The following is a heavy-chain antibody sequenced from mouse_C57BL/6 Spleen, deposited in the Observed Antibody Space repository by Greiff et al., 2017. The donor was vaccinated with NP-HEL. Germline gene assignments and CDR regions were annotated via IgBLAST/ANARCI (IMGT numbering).Heavy chain of an antibody. D-gene: IGHD1-1*01. Sequence: QVQLKQSGAELVKPGASVKISCKASGYAFSSYWMNWVKQRPGKGLEWIGQIYPGDGDTNYNGKFKGKATLTADNSSSTAYMQLSSLTSEDSAVYFCARSRDYYEYFDVWGTGTTVTVSS. CDR1: GYAFSSYW. V-gene: IGHV1-80*01. CDR3: ARSRDYYEYFDV. CDR2: IYPGDGDT. J-gene: IGHJ1*03.